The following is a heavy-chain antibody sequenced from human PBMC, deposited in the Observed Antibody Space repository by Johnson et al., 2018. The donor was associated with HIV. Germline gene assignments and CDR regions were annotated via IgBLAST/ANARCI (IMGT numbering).Heavy chain of an antibody. CDR3: AKVPWGSRNAFDI. D-gene: IGHD7-27*01. J-gene: IGHJ3*02. Sequence: EVQLVESGGGLVQPGRSLRLSCAASGFTFDDYAMHWVRQAPGKGLEWVSGISWNSGSIGYADSVKGRFTISRDNAKNSLYLQMNSLRAEDTALYYCAKVPWGSRNAFDIWGQGTMVTVSS. CDR1: GFTFDDYA. V-gene: IGHV3-9*01. CDR2: ISWNSGSI.